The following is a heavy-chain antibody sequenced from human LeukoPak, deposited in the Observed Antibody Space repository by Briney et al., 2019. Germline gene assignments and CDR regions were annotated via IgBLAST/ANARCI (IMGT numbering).Heavy chain of an antibody. Sequence: PGGSLRLSCAASGFSFSSYAMSWVRQAPGKGLEWVSSISGSGVNTYYAESVKGRFTISRDNSKNTLFLQMNSLRAEDTAVFYCANRSGYTTGWFFDFWGQGTLVTVSS. J-gene: IGHJ4*02. CDR1: GFSFSSYA. CDR3: ANRSGYTTGWFFDF. D-gene: IGHD6-19*01. CDR2: ISGSGVNT. V-gene: IGHV3-23*01.